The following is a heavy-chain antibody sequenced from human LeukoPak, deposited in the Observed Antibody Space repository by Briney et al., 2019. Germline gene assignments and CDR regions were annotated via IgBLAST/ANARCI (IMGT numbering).Heavy chain of an antibody. V-gene: IGHV3-11*06. CDR2: ISSSRSYT. CDR1: GFTFSDYY. CDR3: ARDCSSTSCYVFWEPGYGMDV. D-gene: IGHD2-2*01. J-gene: IGHJ6*02. Sequence: GGSRRLSCAASGFTFSDYYMSWIRQAPGKGLEWVSHISSSRSYTNYADSVKGRFTISRDNAKNSLYLQMNSLRAEDTAVYYCARDCSSTSCYVFWEPGYGMDVWGQGTTVTVSS.